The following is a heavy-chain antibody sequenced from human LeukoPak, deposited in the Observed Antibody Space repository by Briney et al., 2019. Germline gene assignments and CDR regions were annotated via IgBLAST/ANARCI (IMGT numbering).Heavy chain of an antibody. CDR2: INTDGNST. V-gene: IGHV3-74*01. CDR3: ARELASGD. J-gene: IGHJ4*02. Sequence: GGSLRLSCAASGFTFSTYWMHWVRQAPGKGLVWVSQINTDGNSTTYADSVKGRFAVSRDNAKNTLYLQMNSLRAEDTAVYYCARELASGDWGQGTLVTVSS. CDR1: GFTFSTYW. D-gene: IGHD6-13*01.